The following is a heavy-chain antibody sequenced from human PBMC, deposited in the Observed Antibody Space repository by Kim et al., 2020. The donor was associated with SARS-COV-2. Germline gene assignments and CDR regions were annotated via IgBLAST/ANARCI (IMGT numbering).Heavy chain of an antibody. Sequence: AQKCQGRVTMTADKAKSTAYMELSSLRSEDTAVYYCAGGGRDWPYYGMDVWGQGTTVTVSS. V-gene: IGHV1-69*04. D-gene: IGHD2-21*01. J-gene: IGHJ6*02. CDR3: AGGGRDWPYYGMDV.